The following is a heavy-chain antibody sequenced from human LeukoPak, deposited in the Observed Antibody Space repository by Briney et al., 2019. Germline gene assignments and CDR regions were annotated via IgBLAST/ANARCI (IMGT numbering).Heavy chain of an antibody. CDR2: INSDGSST. D-gene: IGHD3-3*01. J-gene: IGHJ4*02. CDR1: GFTFSSYW. Sequence: GGSLRLSCAASGFTFSSYWMHWVRQAPGKGLVWVSRINSDGSSTSYADSVKGRFTISRDNAKSTLYLQMNSLRAEDTAVYYCARDSSEYYDFWSGYSDWGQGTLVTVSS. V-gene: IGHV3-74*01. CDR3: ARDSSEYYDFWSGYSD.